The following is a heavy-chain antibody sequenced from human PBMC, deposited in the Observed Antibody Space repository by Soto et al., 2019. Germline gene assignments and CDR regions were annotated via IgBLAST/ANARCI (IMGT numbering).Heavy chain of an antibody. V-gene: IGHV1-18*01. CDR2: ISAYNGNT. J-gene: IGHJ6*03. Sequence: VQLVQYGAEVKKPGASVKVSSKASGYTFTSYGIIWVRQAAEQGLEWMGWISAYNGNTNYAQKRQGRVTMTTDTSTSTAYTELRSLRTDDTSVYCCTRAPPGYCSSTSCWGGTYYYMDFWGKGTTVTVSS. CDR3: TRAPPGYCSSTSCWGGTYYYMDF. CDR1: GYTFTSYG. D-gene: IGHD2-2*01.